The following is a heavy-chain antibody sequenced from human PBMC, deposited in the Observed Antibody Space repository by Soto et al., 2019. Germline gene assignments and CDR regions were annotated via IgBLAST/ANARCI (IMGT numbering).Heavy chain of an antibody. D-gene: IGHD1-1*01. Sequence: DVQLVESGGGLIQPGESLRLSCAAFGLTISGKKYVAWVRQAPGKGLEWVSALYDVDGSFYADSVTGRFTTSSDNSKTTVYLHLNDLTPNAKAVYYCATLHDREHAFDVWGQGTTVTISS. V-gene: IGHV3-53*01. J-gene: IGHJ3*01. CDR3: ATLHDREHAFDV. CDR2: LYDVDGS. CDR1: GLTISGKKY.